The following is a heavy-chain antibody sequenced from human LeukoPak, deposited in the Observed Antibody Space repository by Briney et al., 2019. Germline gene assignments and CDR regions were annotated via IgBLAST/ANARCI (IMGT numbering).Heavy chain of an antibody. Sequence: TLSLTCTVSGGSISSGSYYWRWIRPPAGKGLEWIGRIYTSGSTNYNPSLKSRVTISVDTSKNQFSLKLSSVTAADTAVYYCARVSYDSSGYYGGYWGQGTLVTVSS. D-gene: IGHD3-22*01. J-gene: IGHJ4*02. CDR2: IYTSGST. CDR1: GGSISSGSYY. CDR3: ARVSYDSSGYYGGY. V-gene: IGHV4-61*02.